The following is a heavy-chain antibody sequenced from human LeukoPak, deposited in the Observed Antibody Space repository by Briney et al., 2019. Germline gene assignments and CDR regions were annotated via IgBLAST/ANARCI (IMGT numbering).Heavy chain of an antibody. CDR2: ISSSSSYI. CDR1: GFTFSSYS. J-gene: IGHJ5*02. Sequence: GGSLRLSFAASGFTFSSYSMNWVRQAPGKGLEWVSSISSSSSYIYYADSVKGRFTISRDNAKNSLYLQMNSLRAEDTAVYYCARELRDGYSTWFDPWGQGTLVTVSS. CDR3: ARELRDGYSTWFDP. D-gene: IGHD5-24*01. V-gene: IGHV3-21*01.